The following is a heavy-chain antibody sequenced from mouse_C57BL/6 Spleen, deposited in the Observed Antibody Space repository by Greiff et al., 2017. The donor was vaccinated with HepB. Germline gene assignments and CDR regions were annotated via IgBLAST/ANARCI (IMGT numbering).Heavy chain of an antibody. J-gene: IGHJ2*01. Sequence: EVKLVESGGGLVKPGGSLKLSCAASGFTFSDYGMHWVRQAPEKGLEWVAYISSGSSTNYYADTVKGRFTISRDNTKNTLFLQMTSLRSEATSKYYCANPIYGGKGEYFDGWGKGTTVTVSS. CDR1: GFTFSDYG. V-gene: IGHV5-17*01. D-gene: IGHD1-1*01. CDR3: ANPIYGGKGEYFDG. CDR2: ISSGSSTN.